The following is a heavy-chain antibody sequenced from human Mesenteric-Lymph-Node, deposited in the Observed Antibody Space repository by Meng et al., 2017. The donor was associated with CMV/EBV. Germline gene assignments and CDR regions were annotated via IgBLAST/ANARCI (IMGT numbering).Heavy chain of an antibody. V-gene: IGHV3-23*01. CDR1: GLTFSSYA. D-gene: IGHD6-19*01. CDR2: ISAGGGST. CDR3: ANQEHGSGWYRGAFDM. J-gene: IGHJ3*02. Sequence: GESLKISCAASGLTFSSYAMSWVRQAPGKGLEWVSAISAGGGSTHYADSVKGRFAISRDNSKNTLYLQMMSLRAEDTAVYYCANQEHGSGWYRGAFDMWGQGTMVTVSS.